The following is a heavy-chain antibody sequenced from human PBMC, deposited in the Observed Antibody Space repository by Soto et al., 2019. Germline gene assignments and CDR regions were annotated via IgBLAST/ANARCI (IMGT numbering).Heavy chain of an antibody. CDR2: VAENSAYT. J-gene: IGHJ5*02. Sequence: GGSLRLSCAAPGFTFSDFAMSWVRQAPGKGLEWLSVVAENSAYTYYADSVKGRITTSRDDSKNTVYLQLNGLRVEDTAVYYCVKGGWLDNWGQGALVTVSS. D-gene: IGHD3-16*01. V-gene: IGHV3-23*01. CDR1: GFTFSDFA. CDR3: VKGGWLDN.